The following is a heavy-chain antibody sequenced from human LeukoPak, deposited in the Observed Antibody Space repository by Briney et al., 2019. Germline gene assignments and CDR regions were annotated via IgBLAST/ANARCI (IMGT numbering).Heavy chain of an antibody. CDR3: ARDSRYGSGSYYNVYYYYGMDV. Sequence: GGSLRLSCAASGFTVSSNYMSWVRQAPGEGLEWVSVIYSGGSTYYADSVKGRFTISRDNSKNTLYLQMNSLRAEDTAVYYCARDSRYGSGSYYNVYYYYGMDVWGQGTAVTVSS. J-gene: IGHJ6*02. CDR1: GFTVSSNY. V-gene: IGHV3-66*01. CDR2: IYSGGST. D-gene: IGHD3-10*01.